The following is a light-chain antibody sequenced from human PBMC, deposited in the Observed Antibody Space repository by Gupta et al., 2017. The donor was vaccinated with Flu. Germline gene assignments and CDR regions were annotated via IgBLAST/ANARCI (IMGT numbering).Light chain of an antibody. V-gene: IGKV1-5*03. Sequence: PSTLSAYVGDRVTITCRASQSLTSWLAWYQQKPGKAPKLLIYKASNLESGVPSRFSGSGSGTEFTLTISSLQPDDFATYYCQQYDSYSITFGGGTKVEIK. CDR2: KAS. CDR3: QQYDSYSIT. J-gene: IGKJ4*01. CDR1: QSLTSW.